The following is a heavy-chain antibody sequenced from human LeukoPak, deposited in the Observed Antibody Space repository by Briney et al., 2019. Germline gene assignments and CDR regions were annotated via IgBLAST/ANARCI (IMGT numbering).Heavy chain of an antibody. CDR2: MHPNSGNT. Sequence: ASVKVSCKASGYTFTSYDINWVRQATGQGLEWMGWMHPNSGNTGYAQKFQGRVTMTRNTSISTAYMELSSLRSEDTAVYYCARGMTGYYGFYYYGMDVWGQGTTVTVSS. V-gene: IGHV1-8*01. CDR1: GYTFTSYD. D-gene: IGHD3-10*01. J-gene: IGHJ6*02. CDR3: ARGMTGYYGFYYYGMDV.